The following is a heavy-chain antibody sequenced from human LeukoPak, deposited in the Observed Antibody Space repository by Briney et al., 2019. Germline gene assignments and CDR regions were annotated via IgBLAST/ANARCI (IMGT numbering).Heavy chain of an antibody. CDR1: GGSISSGDYY. J-gene: IGHJ4*02. V-gene: IGHV4-30-4*01. CDR3: ARYTQFNYHDY. Sequence: PSETLSLTCTVSGGSISSGDYYWSWIRQPPGKGLEWIGYIYYSGSTYYNPSLKSRVTISVDTSKNQFSLKLSSVTAADTAVYYCARYTQFNYHDYWGQGTLVTVSS. CDR2: IYYSGST.